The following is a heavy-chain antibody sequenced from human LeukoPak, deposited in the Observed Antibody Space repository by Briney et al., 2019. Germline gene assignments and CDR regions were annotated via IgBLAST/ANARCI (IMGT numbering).Heavy chain of an antibody. V-gene: IGHV5-51*01. D-gene: IGHD3-22*01. CDR2: IYPGDSDT. J-gene: IGHJ3*02. CDR3: ARLYYDSKSDAFDI. Sequence: GESLTISCKGSANIFTSYWIAWVRQMPGKVLEWMGIIYPGDSDTRYSPSFQGQVTISADKSINTAYLQWSSLKASDTAMYYCARLYYDSKSDAFDIWGQGTMVTVPS. CDR1: ANIFTSYW.